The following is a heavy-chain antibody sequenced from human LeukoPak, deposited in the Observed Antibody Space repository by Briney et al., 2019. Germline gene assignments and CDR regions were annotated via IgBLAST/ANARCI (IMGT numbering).Heavy chain of an antibody. J-gene: IGHJ4*02. Sequence: SETLSLTCTVSGGSVSGYYWSWIRQPPGKGLEWIGYIFYSGSTNYNPSLKSRVSISVDTSKNQFSLKLSSVTAADTAVYYCARGRGYFDYWGQGTLVTVSS. CDR3: ARGRGYFDY. CDR1: GGSVSGYY. D-gene: IGHD5-24*01. CDR2: IFYSGST. V-gene: IGHV4-59*02.